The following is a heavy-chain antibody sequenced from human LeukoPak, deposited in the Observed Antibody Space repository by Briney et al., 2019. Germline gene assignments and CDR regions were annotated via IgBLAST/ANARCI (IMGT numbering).Heavy chain of an antibody. CDR2: ISGSGGST. CDR3: ARSGVPHSVDMFFDF. V-gene: IGHV3-23*01. Sequence: QPGGSLRLSCAASGFTFRNYNMNWVRQAPGKGLEWVSAISGSGGSTYYADSVKGRFTISRDNSRNTLHLQMNSLRVEDTAVYYCARSGVPHSVDMFFDFWGLGALVTVSS. J-gene: IGHJ4*02. D-gene: IGHD5-12*01. CDR1: GFTFRNYN.